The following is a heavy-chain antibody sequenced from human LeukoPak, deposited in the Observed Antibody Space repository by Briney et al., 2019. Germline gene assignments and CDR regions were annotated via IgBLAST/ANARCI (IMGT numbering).Heavy chain of an antibody. Sequence: PSETLSLTCSVSGESISLSFYYWGWIRQPPGKALEWIGSVYYSGTTSYNPSLKSRVTISVDMSKNHFSLRLRSVTAADTAMYYCARGTLYRGWSYYLDFWGQGSQVTVSS. J-gene: IGHJ4*02. V-gene: IGHV4-39*07. D-gene: IGHD6-19*01. CDR3: ARGTLYRGWSYYLDF. CDR1: GESISLSFYY. CDR2: VYYSGTT.